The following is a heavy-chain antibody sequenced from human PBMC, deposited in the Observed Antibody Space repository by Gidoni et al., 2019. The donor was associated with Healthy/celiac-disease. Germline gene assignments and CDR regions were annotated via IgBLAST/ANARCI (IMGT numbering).Heavy chain of an antibody. V-gene: IGHV4-39*01. CDR3: ARPHYDSSGYHWFDP. Sequence: QLQLQESGPGLVKPSETLSLTCTVSGGSLSSSSYYWGWIRPPPGKGLEWIGSIYSSGSTYYNPSLKSRVTISVDTSKNQFSLKLSSVTAADTAVYYCARPHYDSSGYHWFDPWGQGTLVTVSS. CDR1: GGSLSSSSYY. CDR2: IYSSGST. J-gene: IGHJ5*02. D-gene: IGHD3-22*01.